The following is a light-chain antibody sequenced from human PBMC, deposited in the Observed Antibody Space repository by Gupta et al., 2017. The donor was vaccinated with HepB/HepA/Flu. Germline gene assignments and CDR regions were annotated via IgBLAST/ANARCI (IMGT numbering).Light chain of an antibody. CDR3: SSYASGSTLV. Sequence: QSALTQPPSVSGSPGQSVTISCTGTSSDIGSYNRVSWYQQPPGTAPKLIISEVSNRPSGVPDRFAGSKSGNTASLTVSGLQAEDEADYFCSSYASGSTLVFGGGTKVTVL. CDR1: SSDIGSYNR. CDR2: EVS. J-gene: IGLJ2*01. V-gene: IGLV2-18*02.